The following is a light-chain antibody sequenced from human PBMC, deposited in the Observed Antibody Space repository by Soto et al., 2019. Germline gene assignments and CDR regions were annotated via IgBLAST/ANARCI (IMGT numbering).Light chain of an antibody. CDR3: CSDTSGNIL. V-gene: IGLV2-14*01. CDR1: SSDVGGYNY. Sequence: QSALTQPASVSGSPGQSITISCTGTSSDVGGYNYVSWYQQHPGKAPKLMIYDVSNRPSGVSNRFSGSKSGNTASLTISGLQAEDEADYCCCSDTSGNILFGGGTKLTVL. J-gene: IGLJ2*01. CDR2: DVS.